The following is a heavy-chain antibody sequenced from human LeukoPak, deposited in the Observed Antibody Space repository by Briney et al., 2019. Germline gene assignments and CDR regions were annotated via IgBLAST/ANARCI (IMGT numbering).Heavy chain of an antibody. CDR2: ITAGGVIT. CDR3: VRDWDHFDFDS. D-gene: IGHD3-9*01. Sequence: GGSLRLSCAASGFSFPSYAMSWVRQAPRRGLEWVSLITAGGVITHYTDSVKGRFTISRDNAKNTLYLQMKSLRAEDTAVYYCVRDWDHFDFDSWGLGTLVTVSS. J-gene: IGHJ5*01. V-gene: IGHV3-23*01. CDR1: GFSFPSYA.